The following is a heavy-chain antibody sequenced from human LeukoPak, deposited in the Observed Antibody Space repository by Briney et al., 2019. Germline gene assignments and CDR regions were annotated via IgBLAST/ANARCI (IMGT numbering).Heavy chain of an antibody. CDR3: AKGSSSSSGRPDC. V-gene: IGHV3-23*01. J-gene: IGHJ4*02. Sequence: GGSLRLSCAASRFTFSSYSMNWVRQAPGKGLEWVSSISGSGGNTGYADSVKGRFTISRDSSKNTLYLQLNSLRAEDTAVYYCAKGSSSSSGRPDCWGQGTLVTVSS. D-gene: IGHD6-6*01. CDR1: RFTFSSYS. CDR2: ISGSGGNT.